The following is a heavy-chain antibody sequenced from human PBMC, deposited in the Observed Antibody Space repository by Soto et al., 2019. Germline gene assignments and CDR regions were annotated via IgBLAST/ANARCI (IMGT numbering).Heavy chain of an antibody. D-gene: IGHD2-21*02. Sequence: SETLSLTCIVSGESISSSSYYWGGIRHPPGKGLEWIGSIYYSGLTYYNPSFKSRVTISIDTSKNQFSLKLSSVTATDTAVYYCARQRTTVVTQAYFDHWGQGALVTVSS. V-gene: IGHV4-39*01. CDR1: GESISSSSYY. J-gene: IGHJ4*02. CDR2: IYYSGLT. CDR3: ARQRTTVVTQAYFDH.